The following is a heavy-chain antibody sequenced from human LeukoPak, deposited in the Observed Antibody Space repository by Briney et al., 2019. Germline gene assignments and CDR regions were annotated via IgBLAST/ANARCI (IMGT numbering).Heavy chain of an antibody. V-gene: IGHV1-69*13. D-gene: IGHD3-22*01. Sequence: SVKVSCKTSGGTFNSYAISWVRQAPGQGLEWMGGITAIFRTTNYAQKFQGRVTITADESMSTVYMELSSLRSEDTAVYYCARHSGYHSTMYLDYWGQGTLVTVSS. CDR1: GGTFNSYA. CDR2: ITAIFRTT. CDR3: ARHSGYHSTMYLDY. J-gene: IGHJ4*02.